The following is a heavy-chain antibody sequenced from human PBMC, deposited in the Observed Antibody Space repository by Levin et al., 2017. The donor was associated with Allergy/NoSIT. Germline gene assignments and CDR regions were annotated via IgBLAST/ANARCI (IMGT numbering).Heavy chain of an antibody. J-gene: IGHJ4*02. D-gene: IGHD3-9*01. CDR3: ARHFEYAYAYVDY. V-gene: IGHV4-61*01. Sequence: SEPLSLTCTVSGGSVNSGSYYWSWIRQPPGKGLEWIGYIDYSGSTDYNPSLKSRVTISVDTSRNQFSLKLSSLTAADTAAYYCARHFEYAYAYVDYWGQGTLVTVSS. CDR1: GGSVNSGSYY. CDR2: IDYSGST.